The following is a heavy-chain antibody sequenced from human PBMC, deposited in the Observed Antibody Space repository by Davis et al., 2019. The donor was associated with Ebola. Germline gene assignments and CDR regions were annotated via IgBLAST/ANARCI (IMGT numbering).Heavy chain of an antibody. CDR2: ISSSSSNYI. V-gene: IGHV3-11*06. CDR1: GFTFSDYY. J-gene: IGHJ3*02. D-gene: IGHD2-8*02. CDR3: ARGRRLLADAFHI. Sequence: GGSLRLSCAASGFTFSDYYMSWIRQAPGKGLEWVSYISSSSSNYIYYAESVKGRFTISRDNAKNSLTLQMNSLGADDTAVYYCARGRRLLADAFHIWGQGTMVTVSS.